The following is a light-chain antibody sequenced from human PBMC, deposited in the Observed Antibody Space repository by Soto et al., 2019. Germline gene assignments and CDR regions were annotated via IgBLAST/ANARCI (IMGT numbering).Light chain of an antibody. CDR1: QSVSSSY. J-gene: IGKJ2*01. Sequence: EIVLTQSPGTLSLSPGERATLSCRASQSVSSSYLAWYKQKHGQAPRLLIYGASSRATGIPDRFSGSESGTDFTLTISRLEPEDFAVYYCQQYDSSPYTFGQGTKLEIK. CDR3: QQYDSSPYT. CDR2: GAS. V-gene: IGKV3-20*01.